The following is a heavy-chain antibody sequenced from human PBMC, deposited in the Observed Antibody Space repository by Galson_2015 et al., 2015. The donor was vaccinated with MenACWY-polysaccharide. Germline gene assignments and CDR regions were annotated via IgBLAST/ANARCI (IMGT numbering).Heavy chain of an antibody. CDR3: ARADRNDGGRALDI. Sequence: SLSLSCAASGFTFSNYGMHWVRQAPGKGLEWMAVIWYDESDEYYADSVKGRFTISRDNSKNALYLQMNSLRAEDTAVYYCARADRNDGGRALDIWGQGTMVTVSS. CDR2: IWYDESDE. CDR1: GFTFSNYG. J-gene: IGHJ3*02. V-gene: IGHV3-33*01. D-gene: IGHD1-1*01.